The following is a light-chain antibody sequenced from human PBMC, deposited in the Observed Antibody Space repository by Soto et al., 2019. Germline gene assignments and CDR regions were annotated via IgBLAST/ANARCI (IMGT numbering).Light chain of an antibody. CDR3: QQYDDCPIT. J-gene: IGKJ5*01. CDR1: HGIRKY. Sequence: DIQMTQSPSSLSASVGDRVTITCQASHGIRKYLNWYQHKPWKAPKVLIYDASILGTGVPSRLSGSGPGTDFTFSISSLQPEYFATYYGQQYDDCPITFGQGTRL. V-gene: IGKV1-33*01. CDR2: DAS.